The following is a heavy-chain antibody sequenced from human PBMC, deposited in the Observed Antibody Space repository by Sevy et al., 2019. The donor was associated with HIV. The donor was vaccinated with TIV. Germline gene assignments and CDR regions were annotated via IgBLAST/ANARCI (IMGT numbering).Heavy chain of an antibody. CDR2: MYYYGNT. CDR3: ARRRTALVAGHYYGLDV. Sequence: SETLSLTCTVSGDSVSSGSYHWSWIRQPPGKGLEWIGYMYYYGNTNLNPSLRSLVTLSVETSENQFSLKLSSVTAADTAVYYCARRRTALVAGHYYGLDVWGQGTTVTVSS. V-gene: IGHV4-61*01. D-gene: IGHD5-18*01. J-gene: IGHJ6*02. CDR1: GDSVSSGSYH.